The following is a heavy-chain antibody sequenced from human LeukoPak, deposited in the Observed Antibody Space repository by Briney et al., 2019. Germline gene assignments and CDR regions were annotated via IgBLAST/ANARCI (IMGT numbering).Heavy chain of an antibody. V-gene: IGHV3-48*03. CDR2: IAGSDTRT. J-gene: IGHJ4*02. CDR3: TTLGYHLDS. Sequence: GGSLRLSCLASGFAFSAYEMNWVRQAPGKGLEWASYIAGSDTRTYYADSVKGRFTIFRDNAKNSLYLQMNSLRAEDTALYYCTTLGYHLDSWGQGTLVTVSS. CDR1: GFAFSAYE. D-gene: IGHD3-22*01.